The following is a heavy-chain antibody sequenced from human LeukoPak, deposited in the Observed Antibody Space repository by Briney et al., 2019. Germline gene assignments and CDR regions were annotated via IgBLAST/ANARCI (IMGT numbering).Heavy chain of an antibody. V-gene: IGHV3-21*01. D-gene: IGHD3-16*01. Sequence: PGGSLTLSCAASGFTFSSYSMNWVRQAPGKGLEWVSSISRSSSYIYYADSVKGRFTISRDNAKNSLYLQMNSLRAEDTAVYYCARVVSRLVEGVDYWGQGTLVTVSS. CDR2: ISRSSSYI. CDR1: GFTFSSYS. J-gene: IGHJ4*02. CDR3: ARVVSRLVEGVDY.